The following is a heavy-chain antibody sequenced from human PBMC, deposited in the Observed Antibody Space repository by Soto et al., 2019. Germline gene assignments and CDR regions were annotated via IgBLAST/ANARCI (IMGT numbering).Heavy chain of an antibody. CDR1: GVTSGTSA. Sequence: GGSLRLCCAAPGVTSGTSAIICVRHAPGKGLEWVSVISGSGGSTYYADFVKGRLTISKNNSKHTLYVQMNSLRAEDTAVYYCEKVEYYDFPNWFDPWGQGTLVTVSS. CDR2: ISGSGGST. V-gene: IGHV3-23*01. CDR3: EKVEYYDFPNWFDP. D-gene: IGHD3-3*01. J-gene: IGHJ5*02.